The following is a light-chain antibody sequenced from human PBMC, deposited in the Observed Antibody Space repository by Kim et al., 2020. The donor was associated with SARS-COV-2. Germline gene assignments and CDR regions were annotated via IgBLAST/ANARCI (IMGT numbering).Light chain of an antibody. Sequence: EIVMTQSPATLSVSPGERATLSCRDSQSVSDNYLAWYQQKPGQAPRLLIYGASNRATGIPDRFSGSGSGTDFTLTISRLEPEDFAVYYCQQYNNWPLGTFGQGTKVDIK. CDR1: QSVSDNY. CDR2: GAS. J-gene: IGKJ1*01. V-gene: IGKV3D-15*01. CDR3: QQYNNWPLGT.